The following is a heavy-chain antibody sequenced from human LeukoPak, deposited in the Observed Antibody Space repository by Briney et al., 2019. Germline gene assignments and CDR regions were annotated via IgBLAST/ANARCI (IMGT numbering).Heavy chain of an antibody. CDR2: IYASVST. V-gene: IGHV4-59*08. J-gene: IGHJ3*02. CDR3: ARRRAFDI. Sequence: PSETLSLTCTVSGGSISSFYWSWIRQPPGKGLEWIGYIYASVSTDYNPSLKSRVTISVDTSKKQFSLKLSSVTAADTAVYYCARRRAFDIWGQGTMVTVSS. CDR1: GGSISSFY.